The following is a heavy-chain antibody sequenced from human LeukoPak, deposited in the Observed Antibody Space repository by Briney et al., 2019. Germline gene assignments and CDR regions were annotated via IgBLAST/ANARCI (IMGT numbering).Heavy chain of an antibody. Sequence: PGGSLRLSCAASGFTLSSYAMSWVRQAPGKGLQWVSGISSSGGSTYYVDSAKGRFTISTDNSKNALYLQMNSLRAEDTAVYYCARSLSSRFSGPRRPYYFDSWGQGTLVTVSS. J-gene: IGHJ4*02. D-gene: IGHD3-16*02. CDR3: ARSLSSRFSGPRRPYYFDS. V-gene: IGHV3-23*01. CDR1: GFTLSSYA. CDR2: ISSSGGST.